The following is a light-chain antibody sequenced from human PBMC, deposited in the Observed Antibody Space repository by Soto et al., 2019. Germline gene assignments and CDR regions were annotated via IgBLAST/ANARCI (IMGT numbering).Light chain of an antibody. CDR3: AAWDDSLKGYV. V-gene: IGLV1-44*01. CDR1: SSNIGSNS. J-gene: IGLJ1*01. Sequence: QSVLTQPPSASGTPGQSVTISCSGSSSNIGSNSVNWYQQLPGTAPKLLIYSNDRRPSGVPDRFSGSKSGTSASLAISGLQSEDEADYYCAAWDDSLKGYVFGTGTKGTVL. CDR2: SND.